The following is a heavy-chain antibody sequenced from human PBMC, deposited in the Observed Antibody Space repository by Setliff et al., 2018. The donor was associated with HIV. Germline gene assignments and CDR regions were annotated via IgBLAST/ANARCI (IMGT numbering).Heavy chain of an antibody. V-gene: IGHV4-59*12. CDR2: IYYSGST. CDR1: GGSISSYY. J-gene: IGHJ4*02. CDR3: ARLDSTIFGVVIIRDY. Sequence: SETLSLTCTVSGGSISSYYWSWIRQPPGKGLEWIGSIYYSGSTYYNSSLKSRVTISVDTSKNQFSLKLTSVTAADTAVYYCARLDSTIFGVVIIRDYWGQGTLVTVSS. D-gene: IGHD3-3*01.